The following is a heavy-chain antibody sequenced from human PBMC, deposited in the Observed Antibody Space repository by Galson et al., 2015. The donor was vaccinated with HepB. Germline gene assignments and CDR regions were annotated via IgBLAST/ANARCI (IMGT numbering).Heavy chain of an antibody. CDR3: ARISNYYYYMDV. J-gene: IGHJ6*03. CDR2: IDWDDNK. D-gene: IGHD6-13*01. Sequence: PALVKPTQTLTLTCTFSGFSLTTSGMCVSWIRQPPRKALEWLARIDWDDNKYYSTSLKTRLSISKDTSKNQVVLTMTNMDPVDTATYYCARISNYYYYMDVWGIGTTVTVSS. CDR1: GFSLTTSGMC. V-gene: IGHV2-70*11.